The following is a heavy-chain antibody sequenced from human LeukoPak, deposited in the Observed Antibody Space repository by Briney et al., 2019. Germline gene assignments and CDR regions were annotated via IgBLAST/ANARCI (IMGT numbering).Heavy chain of an antibody. CDR1: GFTFSSYG. Sequence: PGGSLRLSCAASGFTFSSYGMHWVRQAPGKGLEWVAVISYDGSNKYYADSVKGRFTISRDNSKNTLYLQMNSLRAEDTAVYYCAKDGDGDMRGYYIAWGQGTLVIVSS. CDR3: AKDGDGDMRGYYIA. CDR2: ISYDGSNK. V-gene: IGHV3-30*18. D-gene: IGHD3-3*01. J-gene: IGHJ5*02.